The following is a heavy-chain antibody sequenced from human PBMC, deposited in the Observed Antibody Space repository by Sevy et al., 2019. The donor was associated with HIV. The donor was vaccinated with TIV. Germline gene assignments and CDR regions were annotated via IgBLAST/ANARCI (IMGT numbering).Heavy chain of an antibody. V-gene: IGHV3-23*01. CDR2: ISGSGGRT. CDR1: GFTFSSYA. Sequence: GGSLRLSCAASGFTFSSYAMSWVRQAPGKGLEWVSAISGSGGRTYYADSVKGRFTISRDNSKNTLYLQMNSLRAEETAVYYCAKSRLSDFWSGIDAFDIWGQGTMVTVSS. D-gene: IGHD3-3*01. CDR3: AKSRLSDFWSGIDAFDI. J-gene: IGHJ3*02.